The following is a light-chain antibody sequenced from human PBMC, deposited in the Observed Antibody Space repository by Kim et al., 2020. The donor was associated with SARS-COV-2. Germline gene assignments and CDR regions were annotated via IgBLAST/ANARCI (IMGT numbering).Light chain of an antibody. CDR1: KLGDKY. CDR3: QAWDSSTGV. Sequence: SYELTQPPSVSVSPGQTASITCSGDKLGDKYACWHQQKPGQSPVLVIYQDSKRPSGIPERFSGSNSGNPATLTISGTQAMDEADYYCQAWDSSTGVFGGG. V-gene: IGLV3-1*01. CDR2: QDS. J-gene: IGLJ3*02.